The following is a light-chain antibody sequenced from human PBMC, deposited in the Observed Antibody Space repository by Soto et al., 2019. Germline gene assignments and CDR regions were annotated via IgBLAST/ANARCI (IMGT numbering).Light chain of an antibody. Sequence: QTVVTQPPSVSASPGQSVTISCTGTASDVGGYNRVSWYQQPPGTAPKLMIYEVSNRPSGVPDRFSGSKSGNTASLTISGLQAEDEADYYCSSYTSSNTLLFGGGTQLTVL. CDR1: ASDVGGYNR. CDR3: SSYTSSNTLL. CDR2: EVS. J-gene: IGLJ2*01. V-gene: IGLV2-18*02.